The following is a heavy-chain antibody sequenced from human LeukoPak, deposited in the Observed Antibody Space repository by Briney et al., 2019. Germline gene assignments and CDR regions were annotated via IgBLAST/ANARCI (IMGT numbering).Heavy chain of an antibody. CDR3: ARRSTLYSSGWFYFDF. CDR2: INAHDGKR. J-gene: IGHJ4*02. D-gene: IGHD6-19*01. V-gene: IGHV1-18*01. CDR1: GYTFTNFG. Sequence: GASVKVSCKASGYTFTNFGISWVRQAPRQGLEWMGWINAHDGKRNYALKHEDRVIMTTDTSTSTVYMELRGLRSDDTAVYYCARRSTLYSSGWFYFDFWGQGTLVTVSS.